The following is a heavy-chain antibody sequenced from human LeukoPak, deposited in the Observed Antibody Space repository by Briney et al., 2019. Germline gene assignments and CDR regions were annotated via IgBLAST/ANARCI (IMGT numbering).Heavy chain of an antibody. CDR2: IYPGDSDT. D-gene: IGHD6-19*01. J-gene: IGHJ4*02. CDR3: ARGGSGWFHNYDY. CDR1: GYSFTTYW. V-gene: IGHV5-51*01. Sequence: GESLKTSCKGSGYSFTTYWIVWVRQMPGKGLEWMGIIYPGDSDTRYSPSFQGQVTISVDKSISTAFLQWSSLKASDTALYYCARGGSGWFHNYDYWGQGTLVTVSS.